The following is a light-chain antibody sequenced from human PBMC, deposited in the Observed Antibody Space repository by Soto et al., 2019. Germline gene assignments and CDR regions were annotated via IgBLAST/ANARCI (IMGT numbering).Light chain of an antibody. CDR3: QQYGNSPTGT. CDR2: DAS. Sequence: ILLRHPPAPLSLSQGERATLSWRASQSVSSYLAWYQQKPGQAPRLLVYDASNRATGIPARFSGSVSGADFTLTIRRLETEDFAVYFCQQYGNSPTGTFGQGTKV. CDR1: QSVSSY. V-gene: IGKV3-11*01. J-gene: IGKJ1*01.